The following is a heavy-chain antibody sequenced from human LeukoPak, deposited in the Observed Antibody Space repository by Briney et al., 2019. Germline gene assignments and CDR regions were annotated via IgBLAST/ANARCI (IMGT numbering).Heavy chain of an antibody. CDR3: ARLAAAAGRGEYYFDY. CDR1: GGSISSSSYY. J-gene: IGHJ4*02. V-gene: IGHV4-39*01. Sequence: SETLSLTCIVSGGSISSSSYYWGWIRQPPGKGLEWIGSIYYSGSTYYNPSLKSRVTIFVDTSKNQFSLKLSSVTAADTAVYYCARLAAAAGRGEYYFDYWGQGTLVTVSS. CDR2: IYYSGST. D-gene: IGHD6-13*01.